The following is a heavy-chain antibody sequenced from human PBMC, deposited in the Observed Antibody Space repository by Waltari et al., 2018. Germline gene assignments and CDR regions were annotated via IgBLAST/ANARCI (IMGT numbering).Heavy chain of an antibody. CDR1: GGFFSGYY. Sequence: QVQLQQWGAGLLKPSETLSLTCAVYGGFFSGYYWSWIRQPPGKGLEWIGEINHSGSTNYNPSLKSRVTISVDTSKNQFSLKLSSVTAADTAVYYCARGRTYYDFWSGYYNWGQGTLVTVSS. J-gene: IGHJ4*02. CDR2: INHSGST. V-gene: IGHV4-34*01. D-gene: IGHD3-3*01. CDR3: ARGRTYYDFWSGYYN.